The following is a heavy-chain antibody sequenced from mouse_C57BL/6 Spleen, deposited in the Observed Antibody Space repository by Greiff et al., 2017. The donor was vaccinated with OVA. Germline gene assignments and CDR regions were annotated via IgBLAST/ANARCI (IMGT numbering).Heavy chain of an antibody. Sequence: EVKVVESGGDLVKPGGSLKLSCAASGFTFSSYGMSWVRQTPDKRLEWVATISSGGSYTYYPDSVKGRFTISRDNAKNTLYLQMSSLQSEDTARYYCARHEESAGFAYWGQGTLVTVSA. CDR2: ISSGGSYT. J-gene: IGHJ3*01. CDR1: GFTFSSYG. V-gene: IGHV5-6*01. CDR3: ARHEESAGFAY.